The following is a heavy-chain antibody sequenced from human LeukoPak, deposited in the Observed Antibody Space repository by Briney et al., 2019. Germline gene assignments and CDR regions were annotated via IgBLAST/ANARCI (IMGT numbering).Heavy chain of an antibody. CDR1: GFPFSSYW. V-gene: IGHV3-74*01. J-gene: IGHJ6*02. CDR3: ASDSPYYGMDV. CDR2: INSDGSAT. Sequence: GGSLRLSCAASGFPFSSYWMHWVRQVPGKGLLWVSRINSDGSATIYADSVRGRFTISRDNAKNTLYLQVSGLRVEDTAVYHCASDSPYYGMDVWGQGTTVTVSS.